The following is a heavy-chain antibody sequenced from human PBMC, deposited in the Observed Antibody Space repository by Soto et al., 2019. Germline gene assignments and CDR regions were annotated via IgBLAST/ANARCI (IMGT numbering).Heavy chain of an antibody. J-gene: IGHJ4*02. CDR2: ISAYNGNT. CDR1: GYTFTSYG. V-gene: IGHV1-18*01. Sequence: QVQLVQSGAEVKKPGASVKVSCKASGYTFTSYGISWVRQAPGQGLEWMGWISAYNGNTNYAQKLQGRVTMTTDTSTSTAYMELRSLRSDDTAVHYCARRYGYCSSTSCYRYFDYWGQGTLVTVSS. CDR3: ARRYGYCSSTSCYRYFDY. D-gene: IGHD2-2*01.